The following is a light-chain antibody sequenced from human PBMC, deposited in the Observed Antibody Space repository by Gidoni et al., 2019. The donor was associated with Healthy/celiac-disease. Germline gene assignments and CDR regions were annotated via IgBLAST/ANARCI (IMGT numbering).Light chain of an antibody. J-gene: IGLJ2*01. Sequence: QLVLTQSPSASASLGASVKLTCTLSSGHRSYAIAWHQQQPEKGPRYLMKLNSDGSHSKWDGIPDRFSGSSSGAERYLTISSLQSEDEADYYCQTWGTAVVFGGGTKLTVL. V-gene: IGLV4-69*01. CDR1: SGHRSYA. CDR2: LNSDGSH. CDR3: QTWGTAVV.